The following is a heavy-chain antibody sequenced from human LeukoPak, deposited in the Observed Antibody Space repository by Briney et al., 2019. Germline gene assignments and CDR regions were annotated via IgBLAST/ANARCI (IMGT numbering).Heavy chain of an antibody. J-gene: IGHJ3*02. D-gene: IGHD3-16*01. CDR3: ARRSWAARDAFDI. Sequence: SETLSLTCSVSGGSISSDNWNCIREPPGGGLECIGYIYHSGSTNYNPSLKSRVTISVDTSKNQFSLKLSSVTAADTAVYFCARRSWAARDAFDIWGQGTMVTVSS. CDR2: IYHSGST. V-gene: IGHV4-59*01. CDR1: GGSISSDN.